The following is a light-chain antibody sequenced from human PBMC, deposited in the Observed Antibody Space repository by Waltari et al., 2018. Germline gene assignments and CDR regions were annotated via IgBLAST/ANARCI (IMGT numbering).Light chain of an antibody. V-gene: IGKV1-39*01. J-gene: IGKJ2*01. Sequence: IEMTQSPSSLSASVGARVTITCRASQSISTSLNWYQQIPGKPPKLLIYLASTLQSGVPSRFSGSGSGTDFSLTISSLQPEDFATYYCQQSYITAYTFGQGTKVEIQ. CDR1: QSISTS. CDR3: QQSYITAYT. CDR2: LAS.